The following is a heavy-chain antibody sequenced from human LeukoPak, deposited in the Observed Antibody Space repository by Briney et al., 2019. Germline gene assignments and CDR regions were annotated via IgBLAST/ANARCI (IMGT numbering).Heavy chain of an antibody. D-gene: IGHD1-26*01. J-gene: IGHJ3*01. CDR2: IHPTGGST. Sequence: ASVKVSCKASGYTFTSYGISWVRQAPGQGLEWMGVIHPTGGSTRYPQKFQGRVTMTRDTSTSTIYMDLSSLRSDDTAVYYCARRTVVGTSHDAFDLWGQGTMVTVSS. V-gene: IGHV1-46*01. CDR1: GYTFTSYG. CDR3: ARRTVVGTSHDAFDL.